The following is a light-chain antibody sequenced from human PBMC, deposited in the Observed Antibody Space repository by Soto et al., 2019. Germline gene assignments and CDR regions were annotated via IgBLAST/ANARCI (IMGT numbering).Light chain of an antibody. CDR3: QQFSSSPYT. V-gene: IGKV3-20*01. J-gene: IGKJ2*01. CDR2: GAS. Sequence: EIVLTQSPGTLSLSPGERATLSCRASQSINSTYLAWYQHKPGQAPRLLIYGASSRASGIPDRFSGSGSGTDFTLTISRLEPEDFAVYYCQQFSSSPYTFGQGTKLEIK. CDR1: QSINSTY.